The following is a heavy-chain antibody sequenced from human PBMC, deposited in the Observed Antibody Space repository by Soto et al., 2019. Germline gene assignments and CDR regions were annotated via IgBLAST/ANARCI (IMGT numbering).Heavy chain of an antibody. CDR3: VRDGTKTLRDWFDP. J-gene: IGHJ5*02. V-gene: IGHV4-4*07. CDR1: GASISGFY. CDR2: IYATGTT. D-gene: IGHD1-1*01. Sequence: WETLSLSCAVSGASISGFYWSCLRKSAGKGLEWIGRIYATGTTDYNPSLKSRVMMSVDTSKKQFSLKLRSVTAADTAVYYCVRDGTKTLRDWFDPWGQGISVTVSS.